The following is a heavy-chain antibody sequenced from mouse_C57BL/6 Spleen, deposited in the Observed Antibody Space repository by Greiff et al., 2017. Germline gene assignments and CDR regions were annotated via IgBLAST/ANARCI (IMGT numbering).Heavy chain of an antibody. V-gene: IGHV1-62-2*01. CDR3: ARHEDGSLYYDYDGFAY. CDR2: FYPGSGSI. CDR1: GYTFTEYT. J-gene: IGHJ3*01. Sequence: QVQLQQSGAELVKPGASVKLSCKASGYTFTEYTIHWVKQRSGQGLEWIGWFYPGSGSIKYNEKFKDKATLTADKSFSTVYMELSRLTSEDSAVYFCARHEDGSLYYDYDGFAYWGQGTLVTVSA. D-gene: IGHD2-4*01.